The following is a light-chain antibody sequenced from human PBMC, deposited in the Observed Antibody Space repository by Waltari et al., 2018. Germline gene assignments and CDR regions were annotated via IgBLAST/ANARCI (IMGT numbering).Light chain of an antibody. Sequence: QSALTQPASVSGSPGQSITISCTGTSSDVGSYNLVSWYQQHPGKAPKLMIYEGSKRASVVSNRFSGSKSGNTASLTISGRQAEDEADYYCCSYAGSSTLNWVFGGGTKLTVL. CDR1: SSDVGSYNL. J-gene: IGLJ3*02. CDR3: CSYAGSSTLNWV. CDR2: EGS. V-gene: IGLV2-23*03.